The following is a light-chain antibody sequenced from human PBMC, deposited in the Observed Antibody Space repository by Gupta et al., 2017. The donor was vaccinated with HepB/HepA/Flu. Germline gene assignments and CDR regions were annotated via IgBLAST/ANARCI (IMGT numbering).Light chain of an antibody. CDR2: SAS. CDR3: QHDNTYPWT. J-gene: IGKJ1*01. CDR1: QNINRW. V-gene: IGKV1-5*03. Sequence: DIQMTQSPSTLSASVGDRVTITCRASQNINRWLAWYQQKPGKAPHLLIYSASSLGSGVSSRFSGSGSGTEFTLTISSLEPDDFATYYCQHDNTYPWTFGQGTKVDI.